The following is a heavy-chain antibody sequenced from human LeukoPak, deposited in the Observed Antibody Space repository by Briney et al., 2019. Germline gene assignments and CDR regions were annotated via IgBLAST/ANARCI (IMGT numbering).Heavy chain of an antibody. Sequence: GGSLRLSCAAPGFTFYDYAMRWVRQAPGEGLEWVSGISLERGRIDSADSVKGRVTISRENAKRSLFLHKNSMRAQDTALYYCAKDRWEHGSRVYGTDVWGQGTTVTVSS. CDR3: AKDRWEHGSRVYGTDV. CDR2: ISLERGRI. D-gene: IGHD1/OR15-1a*01. V-gene: IGHV3-9*01. CDR1: GFTFYDYA. J-gene: IGHJ6*02.